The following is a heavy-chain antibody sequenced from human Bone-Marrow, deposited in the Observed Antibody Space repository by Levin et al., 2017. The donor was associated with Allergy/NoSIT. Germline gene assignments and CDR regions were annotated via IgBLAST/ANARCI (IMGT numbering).Heavy chain of an antibody. J-gene: IGHJ6*02. Sequence: GGSLRLSCKGSGYTFRSYWIGWVRQMPGKGLEWMAIIYPGDSDARYSPPFEGQVTVSADRSTSTVSLEWSSLKASDRAIYYCARIKGSGSPGDEFYYYGMDVWGHGTKVTVSS. V-gene: IGHV5-51*01. CDR2: IYPGDSDA. CDR1: GYTFRSYW. CDR3: ARIKGSGSPGDEFYYYGMDV. D-gene: IGHD3-10*01.